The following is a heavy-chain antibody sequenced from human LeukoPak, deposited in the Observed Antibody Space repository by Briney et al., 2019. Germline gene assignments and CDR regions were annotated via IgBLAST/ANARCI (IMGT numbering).Heavy chain of an antibody. D-gene: IGHD1-1*01. V-gene: IGHV4-59*12. CDR2: IYYSGST. CDR3: ASSWNPYYFDY. CDR1: GGSISSYY. Sequence: PSETLSLTCTVSGGSISSYYWSWIRQPPGKGLEWIGYIYYSGSTNYNPSLKSRVTMSVDTSKNQFSLKLSSVTAADTAVYYCASSWNPYYFDYWGQGTLVTVSS. J-gene: IGHJ4*02.